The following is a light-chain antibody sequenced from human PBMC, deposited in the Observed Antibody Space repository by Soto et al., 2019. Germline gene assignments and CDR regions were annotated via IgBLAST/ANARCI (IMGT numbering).Light chain of an antibody. CDR3: CSFGGSGYV. Sequence: QSVLARAASVSGAPGQASSITNYETTSDVGIVSWYQHHPGKAPKLMIHEVTKRPSGVSDRFSGSKSGNSASLTISGLQAEDEADYFCCSFGGSGYVFGTGTKVTVL. CDR2: EVT. V-gene: IGLV2-23*02. CDR1: TSDVGI. J-gene: IGLJ1*01.